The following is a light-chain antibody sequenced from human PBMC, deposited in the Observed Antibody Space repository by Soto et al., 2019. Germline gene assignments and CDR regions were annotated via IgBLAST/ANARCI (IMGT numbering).Light chain of an antibody. CDR3: QQFNNYPQT. CDR2: DDT. J-gene: IGKJ1*01. CDR1: QGISSA. V-gene: IGKV1D-13*01. Sequence: AIPLTQSPSSLSASVGARVTITCRASQGISSALAWYQQKPGKAPKILIYDDTSLERGVPERFSGSGSGTDLTLTISRLQPEDFATYYCQQFNNYPQTFGQGTKVDIK.